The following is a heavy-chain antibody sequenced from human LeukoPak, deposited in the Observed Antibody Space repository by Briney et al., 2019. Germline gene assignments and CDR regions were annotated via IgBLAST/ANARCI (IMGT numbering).Heavy chain of an antibody. D-gene: IGHD2-15*01. CDR1: GYTFTRYH. V-gene: IGHV1-8*01. Sequence: GASVKVSCKASGYTFTRYHINWVRQATGQGLEWMGWMNPNRGNTGYAQKFQGRVTMTRNTSISTAYMELSSLRSEDTAVYYCARGPHRYCSGGSCVIDYWGQGTLVTVSS. CDR3: ARGPHRYCSGGSCVIDY. J-gene: IGHJ4*02. CDR2: MNPNRGNT.